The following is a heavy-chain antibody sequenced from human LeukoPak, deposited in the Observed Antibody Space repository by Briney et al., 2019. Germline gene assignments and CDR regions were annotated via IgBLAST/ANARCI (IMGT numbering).Heavy chain of an antibody. CDR2: INSDGSST. CDR3: AREAGSSVNFDY. D-gene: IGHD4-11*01. Sequence: PGGSLRLSLAASGFIFITNGINWVRQAPGKGLVWVRRINSDGSSTTHADSVKGRFTISRDNAKNTLYLQMNSLRADDTDLYYCAREAGSSVNFDYWGQGTLVTVSS. CDR1: GFIFITNG. J-gene: IGHJ4*02. V-gene: IGHV3-74*01.